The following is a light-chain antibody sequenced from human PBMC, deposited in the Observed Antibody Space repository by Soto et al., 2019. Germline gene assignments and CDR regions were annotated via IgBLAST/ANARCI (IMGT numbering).Light chain of an antibody. V-gene: IGKV3-15*01. J-gene: IGKJ4*01. CDR2: GAS. CDR3: QHANSFPLT. CDR1: QSVRSN. Sequence: ERVMTQSPSTLSVSPGDRAALSCRAGQSVRSNLAWYQQKPGQAPRLLIYGASTRATGIPARFSGSGSGTDFTLTISSLQPEDFATYYCQHANSFPLTFGGGTKVDIK.